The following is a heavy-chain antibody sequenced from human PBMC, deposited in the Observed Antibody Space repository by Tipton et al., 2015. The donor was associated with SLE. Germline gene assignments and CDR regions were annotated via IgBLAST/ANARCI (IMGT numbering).Heavy chain of an antibody. CDR3: ARGFTIGGAFDI. Sequence: TLSLTCTVSGGSISSHYWSWIRQPPGKGLEWIGYIYTSGSTNYNPSLKSRVTISVDTSKNQFSLKLSSVTAADTAVYYCARGFTIGGAFDIWGQGTMVTVSS. D-gene: IGHD3-9*01. J-gene: IGHJ3*02. V-gene: IGHV4-4*08. CDR1: GGSISSHY. CDR2: IYTSGST.